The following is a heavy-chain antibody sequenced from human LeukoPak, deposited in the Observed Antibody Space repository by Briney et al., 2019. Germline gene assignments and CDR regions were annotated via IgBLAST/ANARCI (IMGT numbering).Heavy chain of an antibody. CDR3: ARESSSSGSFDY. J-gene: IGHJ4*02. CDR2: INPSGGST. CDR1: GYTFTSYD. V-gene: IGHV1-46*01. Sequence: GASVTVSFKASGYTFTSYDINWVRQAPGQGGEWMGLINPSGGSTSYAQKFQGRVTINRDIATSTVYMELSSLRSEDTAVYYCARESSSSGSFDYWGQGTLVTVSS. D-gene: IGHD6-6*01.